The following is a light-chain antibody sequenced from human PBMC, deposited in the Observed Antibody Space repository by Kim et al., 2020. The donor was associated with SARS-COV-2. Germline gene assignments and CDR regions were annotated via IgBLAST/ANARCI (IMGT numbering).Light chain of an antibody. Sequence: SPGDRATRSCRASQSVNSDLAWYQQKPGQAPRLLIYGAFTRATGTPARFSGSGSGTEFTLTISSLQSEDFAVYYCQQHNAWPLTFGPGTKVDIK. J-gene: IGKJ3*01. V-gene: IGKV3-15*01. CDR3: QQHNAWPLT. CDR1: QSVNSD. CDR2: GAF.